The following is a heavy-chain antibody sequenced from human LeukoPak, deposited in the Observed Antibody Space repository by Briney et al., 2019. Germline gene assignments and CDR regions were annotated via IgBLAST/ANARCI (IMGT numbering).Heavy chain of an antibody. CDR2: ISSSGRTI. J-gene: IGHJ4*02. D-gene: IGHD2-8*01. CDR3: ARTKSEPTYGQHHGLDN. Sequence: GALRLSCAASGISLSDHYMNWIRQAPGKGLEWLSYISSSGRTIAYADSVKGRFTISRDNAKNSLWLQMNSLRADDAAVYYCARTKSEPTYGQHHGLDNWGQGTLVTVSA. CDR1: GISLSDHY. V-gene: IGHV3-11*01.